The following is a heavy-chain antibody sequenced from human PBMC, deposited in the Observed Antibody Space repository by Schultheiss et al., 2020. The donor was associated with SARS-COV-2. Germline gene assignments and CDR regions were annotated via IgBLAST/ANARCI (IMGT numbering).Heavy chain of an antibody. CDR1: GGSISSSSYY. J-gene: IGHJ4*02. D-gene: IGHD6-6*01. CDR2: IYTSGST. V-gene: IGHV4-39*07. Sequence: SETLSLTCTVSGGSISSSSYYWGWIRQPPGKGLEWIGSIYTSGSTNYNPSLKSLVTISVDTSKNQFSLKLSAVTAADTAVYYWARGSIAARVSFDYWGQGTLVTVSS. CDR3: ARGSIAARVSFDY.